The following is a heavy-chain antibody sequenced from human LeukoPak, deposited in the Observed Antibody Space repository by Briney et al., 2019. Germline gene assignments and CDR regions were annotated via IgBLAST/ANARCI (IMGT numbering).Heavy chain of an antibody. CDR1: GGSISSGDYY. CDR3: ARGEGDIDFWSGYQYYFDY. D-gene: IGHD3-3*01. CDR2: IYYSGST. V-gene: IGHV4-30-4*08. Sequence: TLSLTCTVSGGSISSGDYYWSWIRQPPGKGLEWIGYIYYSGSTYYNPSLKSRVTISVDTSKNQFSLKLSSVTAADTAVYYCARGEGDIDFWSGYQYYFDYWGQGTLVTVSS. J-gene: IGHJ4*02.